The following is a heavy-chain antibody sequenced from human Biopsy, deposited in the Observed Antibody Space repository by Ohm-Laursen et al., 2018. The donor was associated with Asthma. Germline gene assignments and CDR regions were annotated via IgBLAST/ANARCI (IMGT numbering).Heavy chain of an antibody. Sequence: SSVKVSCKASGGTFSNFAISWVREAPGQGLEWLGGIITFFGTRAHAPKFQGRVPITADESTSTAYMEVTRLISEVTAIYYCARCQVGYSSGWSLLLKKIYYSGMDVWGQGTAVTVSS. CDR2: IITFFGTR. V-gene: IGHV1-69*19. J-gene: IGHJ6*02. CDR3: ARCQVGYSSGWSLLLKKIYYSGMDV. CDR1: GGTFSNFA. D-gene: IGHD6-19*01.